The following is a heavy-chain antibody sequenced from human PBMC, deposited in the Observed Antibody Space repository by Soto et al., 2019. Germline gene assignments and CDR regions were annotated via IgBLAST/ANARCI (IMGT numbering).Heavy chain of an antibody. CDR1: GFTFSNFD. CDR2: ISTSGGTT. V-gene: IGHV3-23*01. D-gene: IGHD6-13*01. J-gene: IGHJ1*01. CDR3: ATGTAAPAH. Sequence: EVQLLESGGGLVQPGGSLRLSCAASGFTFSNFDMSWVRQAPGKGLEWVSGISTSGGTTYYADSVKGRFTSSRDNSKNTLYLQMTSLSAEDTAVYYCATGTAAPAHWGQGTLVTFSS.